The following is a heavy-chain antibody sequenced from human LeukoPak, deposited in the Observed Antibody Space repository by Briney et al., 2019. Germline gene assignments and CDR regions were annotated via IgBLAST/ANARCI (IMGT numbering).Heavy chain of an antibody. V-gene: IGHV4-39*01. Sequence: PSETLSLTCAVSGGSISSSSQYWGWIRQPPGKGLEWIGSINYSGSTYYNPSLKSRVTISVDTSKNQFSLKLSSVTAADTAVYYCAKKGDTGNYDVWGQGAMVTVSS. CDR1: GGSISSSSQY. CDR2: INYSGST. D-gene: IGHD1-26*01. CDR3: AKKGDTGNYDV. J-gene: IGHJ3*01.